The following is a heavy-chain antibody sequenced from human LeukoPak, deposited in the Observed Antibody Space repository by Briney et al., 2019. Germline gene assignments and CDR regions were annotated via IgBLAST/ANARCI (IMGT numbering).Heavy chain of an antibody. D-gene: IGHD1-26*01. J-gene: IGHJ4*02. Sequence: ASVKVSCKASGGTFNNYAISWVRQAPGQGLEWMGIINPRSGTLTYAQNFQGRVTMTRDTSTSTVYMELSSLRSEDTAVYYCARARVSGSYYIGNWGQGTLVTVSS. V-gene: IGHV1-46*02. CDR1: GGTFNNYA. CDR3: ARARVSGSYYIGN. CDR2: INPRSGTL.